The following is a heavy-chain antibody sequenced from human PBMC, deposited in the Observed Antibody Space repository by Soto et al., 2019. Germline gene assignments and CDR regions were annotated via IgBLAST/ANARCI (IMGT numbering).Heavy chain of an antibody. D-gene: IGHD2-21*02. V-gene: IGHV3-30*01. CDR1: GFVFSSYA. Sequence: QVQLVESGGGVVQPGRSLRLSCAASGFVFSSYAMHWVRQAPVKGLEWVAVISYDGINKYYADSVKGRFTISRDNSKNTLYLQMNSLRTEDTAVYYCARDGDCGSDCKALDYWGQGTLVTVSS. J-gene: IGHJ4*02. CDR3: ARDGDCGSDCKALDY. CDR2: ISYDGINK.